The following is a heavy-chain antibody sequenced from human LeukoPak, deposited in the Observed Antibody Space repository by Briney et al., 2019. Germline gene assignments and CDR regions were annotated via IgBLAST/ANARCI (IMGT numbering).Heavy chain of an antibody. D-gene: IGHD3-10*01. J-gene: IGHJ4*02. V-gene: IGHV4-34*01. CDR1: GGSFSGYY. CDR2: INHSGST. CDR3: ARVGGLWFGESSFDY. Sequence: PSETLSLTCAVYGGSFSGYYWSWIRRPPGKGLEWIGEINHSGSTNYNPSLKSRVTISVDTSKNQFSLKLSSVTAADTAVYYCARVGGLWFGESSFDYWGQGTLVTVSS.